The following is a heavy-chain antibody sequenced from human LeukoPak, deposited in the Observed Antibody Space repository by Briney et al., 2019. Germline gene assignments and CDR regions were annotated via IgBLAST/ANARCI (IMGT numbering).Heavy chain of an antibody. D-gene: IGHD6-13*01. V-gene: IGHV4-4*09. CDR3: ARHLAAAGDYYYYYYMDV. Sequence: PSETLSLICTVSGGSISSYYWSWIRQPPGKGLEWIGYIYTSGSTNYNPSLKSRVTISVDTSKNQFSLKLSSVTAADTAVYYCARHLAAAGDYYYYYYMDVWGKGTTVTVSS. J-gene: IGHJ6*03. CDR1: GGSISSYY. CDR2: IYTSGST.